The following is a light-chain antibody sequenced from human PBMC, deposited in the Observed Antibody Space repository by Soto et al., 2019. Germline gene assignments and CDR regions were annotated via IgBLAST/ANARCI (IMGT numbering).Light chain of an antibody. CDR2: GAS. J-gene: IGKJ1*01. CDR1: QSVSSN. CDR3: QQYNNWPPWT. V-gene: IGKV3-15*01. Sequence: DIVMTQSPATLSLSPGERATLSCRASQSVSSNLAWYQQKPGQAPMLLIYGASTRATGIPARFSGSGSGTDFTLTISSLQSEDFAVFYCQQYNNWPPWTFGQGNKVQIK.